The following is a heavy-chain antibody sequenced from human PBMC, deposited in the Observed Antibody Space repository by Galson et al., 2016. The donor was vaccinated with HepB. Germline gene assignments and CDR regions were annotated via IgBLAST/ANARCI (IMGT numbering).Heavy chain of an antibody. CDR2: IYKTGNT. CDR3: ARGVTGTPYFDF. V-gene: IGHV4-59*01. Sequence: SETLSLTCNVSGGSISSYSWSWVRQPPGKELEWIGYIYKTGNTNYSPSLQSRVTVSVDTSKNQFSLELRSMTAADTAIYYCARGVTGTPYFDFWGQGALVTVSS. D-gene: IGHD2-21*02. J-gene: IGHJ4*02. CDR1: GGSISSYS.